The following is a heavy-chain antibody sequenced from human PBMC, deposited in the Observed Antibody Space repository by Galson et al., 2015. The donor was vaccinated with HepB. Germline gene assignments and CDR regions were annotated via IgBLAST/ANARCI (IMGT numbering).Heavy chain of an antibody. CDR1: GYKFTSNG. V-gene: IGHV1-18*04. CDR3: ARDRSHSLDF. Sequence: SVKVSCKASGYKFTSNGISWVRQAPGQGLEWLGWISANSGNTNFAQRLQGRVTMTRDTSTSTAYMELRRLRSDDTAVYYCARDRSHSLDFWGQGTLVTVSS. CDR2: ISANSGNT. D-gene: IGHD6-6*01. J-gene: IGHJ4*02.